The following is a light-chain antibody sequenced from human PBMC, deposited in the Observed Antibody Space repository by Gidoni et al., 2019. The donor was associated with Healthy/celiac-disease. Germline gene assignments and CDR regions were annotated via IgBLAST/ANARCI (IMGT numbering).Light chain of an antibody. CDR1: QSVSSSY. Sequence: EIALTQSPGTLSLSPGERATLSCRASQSVSSSYLAWYQQKPGQAPRLLIYGASSRATGIPDFTLTISRLEPEDFAVYYCQQYGSSPLTFGGGTKVEIK. CDR3: QQYGSSPLT. V-gene: IGKV3-20*01. J-gene: IGKJ4*01. CDR2: GAS.